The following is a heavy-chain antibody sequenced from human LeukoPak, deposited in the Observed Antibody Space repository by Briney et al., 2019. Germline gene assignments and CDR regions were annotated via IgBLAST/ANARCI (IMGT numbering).Heavy chain of an antibody. CDR1: GGSISSSSYY. V-gene: IGHV4-39*07. CDR2: IYYSGST. CDR3: ARGLRVVSIHYYMDV. D-gene: IGHD3-3*01. J-gene: IGHJ6*03. Sequence: PSETLSLTCTVSGGSISSSSYYWGWIRQPPGKGLEWIGSIYYSGSTYYNPSLKSRVTISVDTSKNQFSLKLSSVTAADTAVYYCARGLRVVSIHYYMDVWGKGTTVTVSS.